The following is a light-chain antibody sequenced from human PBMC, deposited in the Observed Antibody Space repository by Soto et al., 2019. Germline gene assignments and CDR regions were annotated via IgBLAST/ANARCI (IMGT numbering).Light chain of an antibody. CDR3: SSYTSSSALV. CDR2: EVS. J-gene: IGLJ1*01. V-gene: IGLV2-14*01. CDR1: SSDVGGYNY. Sequence: QSALTQPASVSGSPGQSITISCTGTSSDVGGYNYVSWYQQHPGKAPKLMIYEVSNRPSGVSNRFSGSKSGNTASLTISGLQAEEEADYYCSSYTSSSALVFGTGTQVTVL.